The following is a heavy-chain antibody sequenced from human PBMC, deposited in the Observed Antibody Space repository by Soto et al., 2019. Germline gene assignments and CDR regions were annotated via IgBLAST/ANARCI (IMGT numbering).Heavy chain of an antibody. CDR1: GDPIGSGDFY. CDR3: ARDLLVFDSSGFHF. CDR2: IYHSGTT. V-gene: IGHV4-30-4*01. J-gene: IGHJ5*01. Sequence: QVQLQESGPGLVKASQTLSLNCTVSGDPIGSGDFYWTWIRQTPGRGLEWIGNIYHSGTTSYNPSLWSRISISIDTSINVFSLSLASVTVADTAVYFCARDLLVFDSSGFHFWGRGILVSVAS. D-gene: IGHD3-22*01.